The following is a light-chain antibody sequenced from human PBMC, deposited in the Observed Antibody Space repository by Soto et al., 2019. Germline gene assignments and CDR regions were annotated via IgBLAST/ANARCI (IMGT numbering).Light chain of an antibody. J-gene: IGLJ1*01. V-gene: IGLV2-14*03. CDR3: SSYRASSTLYV. CDR1: SSDVGGYNY. CDR2: DVS. Sequence: QSVLTQPASVSGSPGQSITISCTGNSSDVGGYNYVSWYQHYPGKAPKLMIYDVSNRPSGISNRFSGSKSGNTASLTISGLQAEDEADYYCSSYRASSTLYVFGTGTKLTVL.